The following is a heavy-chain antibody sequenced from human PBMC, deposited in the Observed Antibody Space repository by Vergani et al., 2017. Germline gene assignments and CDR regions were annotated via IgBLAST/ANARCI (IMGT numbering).Heavy chain of an antibody. CDR1: GGSISSSSYY. Sequence: QLQLQESGPGLVKPSETLSLTCTVSGGSISSSSYYWGWIRQPPGKGLEWIGTIYYSGSTYYNPSLKSRVTISVDTSKNQFSLKLSSVTAADTAVYYCARRGGPYYYDSSGYYFDYWGQGTLVTVSS. J-gene: IGHJ4*02. D-gene: IGHD3-22*01. V-gene: IGHV4-39*01. CDR3: ARRGGPYYYDSSGYYFDY. CDR2: IYYSGST.